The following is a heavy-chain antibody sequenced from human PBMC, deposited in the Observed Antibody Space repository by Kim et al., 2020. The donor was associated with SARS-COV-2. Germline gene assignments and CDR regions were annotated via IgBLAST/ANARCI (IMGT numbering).Heavy chain of an antibody. V-gene: IGHV3-23*01. Sequence: DPGKGRFTLSRDNSMNTVYLQMNSLRAEDTALYYCAKGDCSSISCYTTDCWGRGTLVTVSS. J-gene: IGHJ4*02. D-gene: IGHD2-2*02. CDR3: AKGDCSSISCYTTDC.